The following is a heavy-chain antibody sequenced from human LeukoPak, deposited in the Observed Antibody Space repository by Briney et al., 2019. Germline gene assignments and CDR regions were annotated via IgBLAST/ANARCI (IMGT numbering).Heavy chain of an antibody. D-gene: IGHD3-16*02. J-gene: IGHJ4*02. CDR2: IYYSGST. CDR3: ARGRGVYVWGSYPPLGY. V-gene: IGHV4-39*07. CDR1: GGSISSNSYY. Sequence: SETPSLTCTVSGGSISSNSYYWGWIRQPPGKGLEWIGSIYYSGSTNYNPSLKSRVTISVDTSKNQFSLKLSSVTAADTAVYYCARGRGVYVWGSYPPLGYWGQGTLVTVSS.